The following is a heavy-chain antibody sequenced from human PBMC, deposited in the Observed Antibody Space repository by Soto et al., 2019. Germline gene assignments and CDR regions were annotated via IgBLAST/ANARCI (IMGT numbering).Heavy chain of an antibody. CDR3: ARVGHDYGDYACVTTSPYYYYGIDV. D-gene: IGHD4-17*01. CDR2: IYNGGST. Sequence: SETLSLTCTVSGGSISSGGYYWSWIRQHPGKGLEWIGYIYNGGSTYYNPSLKSRVTISVDTSKNQFSLKLSSVTAADTAVYYCARVGHDYGDYACVTTSPYYYYGIDVWGQGTTVTVSS. CDR1: GGSISSGGYY. J-gene: IGHJ6*02. V-gene: IGHV4-31*03.